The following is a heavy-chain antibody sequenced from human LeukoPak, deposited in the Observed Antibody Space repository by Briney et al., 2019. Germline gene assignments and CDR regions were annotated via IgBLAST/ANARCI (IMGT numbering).Heavy chain of an antibody. J-gene: IGHJ4*02. CDR2: VNHSGST. Sequence: PSETLSLTCSAYGGSFGGYFWSWIRQPPGEGLEWIGEVNHSGSTNYNPSLKSRVTIPVDTSRTQFSLNLRSVTAADTAVYYCARGPPLAYYGTGGYYFFDYWGQGILVTVSP. CDR3: ARGPPLAYYGTGGYYFFDY. V-gene: IGHV4-34*01. CDR1: GGSFGGYF. D-gene: IGHD3-22*01.